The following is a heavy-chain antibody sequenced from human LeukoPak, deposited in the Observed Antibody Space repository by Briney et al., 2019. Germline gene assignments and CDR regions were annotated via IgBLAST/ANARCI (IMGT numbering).Heavy chain of an antibody. CDR2: IFTSGST. CDR1: GGSISSFY. D-gene: IGHD2-2*01. V-gene: IGHV4-4*07. CDR3: AREREGIVIVPPARGAFDI. J-gene: IGHJ3*02. Sequence: SETLSLTCTVSGGSISSFYWSWIRQPAGKGLEWIGRIFTSGSTNYNPSLKSRATISVDKSKNQFSLKLSSVTAADTAVYYCAREREGIVIVPPARGAFDIWGQGTMVTVSS.